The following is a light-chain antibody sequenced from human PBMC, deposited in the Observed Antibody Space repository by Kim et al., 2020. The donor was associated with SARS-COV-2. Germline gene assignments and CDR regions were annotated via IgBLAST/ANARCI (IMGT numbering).Light chain of an antibody. CDR1: QSINTY. CDR3: QQSYSTPYT. V-gene: IGKV1-39*01. J-gene: IGKJ2*01. CDR2: AAS. Sequence: DIQMTQSPSSLSASVGDSVTITCRASQSINTYLNWYQQKPVKAPKLLIYAASNLQSGVPSRFSGSGSGTDFTLTISSLQPEDFATYYCQQSYSTPYTFGQGTKLEIK.